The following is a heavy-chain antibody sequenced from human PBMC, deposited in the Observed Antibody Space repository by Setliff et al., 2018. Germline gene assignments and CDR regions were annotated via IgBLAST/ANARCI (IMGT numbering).Heavy chain of an antibody. CDR3: ARGQDNYGDYGSSFDH. CDR1: GYTFTNYG. V-gene: IGHV1-18*01. Sequence: GASVKVSCKTSGYTFTNYGITWVRQAPGQGLEWMGWINNYSFKTNYPQKFLGRVTVTKDVSASTVYMELSSLRSEDTSVYYCARGQDNYGDYGSSFDHWGQGTPVTVSS. J-gene: IGHJ4*02. CDR2: INNYSFKT. D-gene: IGHD4-17*01.